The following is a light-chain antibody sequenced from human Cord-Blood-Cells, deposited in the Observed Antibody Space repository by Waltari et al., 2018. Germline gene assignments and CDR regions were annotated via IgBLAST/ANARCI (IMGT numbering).Light chain of an antibody. CDR1: QSVSSY. Sequence: EIVLTQSPATLSLSPGERATLSCRASQSVSSYLAWYQQKPVRAPRLLIYDASNRDTGIPAMFSGSGSGTDFTLTISSLEPEEFAVYYCQQRSNWPYTFGQGTKLEIK. CDR2: DAS. CDR3: QQRSNWPYT. V-gene: IGKV3-11*01. J-gene: IGKJ2*01.